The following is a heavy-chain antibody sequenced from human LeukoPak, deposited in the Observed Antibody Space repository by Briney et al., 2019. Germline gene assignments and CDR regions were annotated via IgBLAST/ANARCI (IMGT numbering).Heavy chain of an antibody. J-gene: IGHJ4*02. V-gene: IGHV3-23*01. CDR3: AKEVAAGRKGIDY. CDR1: GFTFSSYA. CDR2: ITGSGGGT. D-gene: IGHD6-6*01. Sequence: GGSLRLSCAASGFTFSSYAMSWVRQALGKGLEWVSGITGSGGGTYYADSVKGRFTISRDSSSSTLFLQMKSLRAEDTATYYCAKEVAAGRKGIDYWGQGILVTVSS.